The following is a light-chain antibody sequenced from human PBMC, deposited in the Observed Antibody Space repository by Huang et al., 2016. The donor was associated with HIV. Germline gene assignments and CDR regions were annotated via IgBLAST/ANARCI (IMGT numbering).Light chain of an antibody. CDR1: QNVGSN. Sequence: EVLMTQSPDILSVSPGDRATFSCRASQNVGSNLAWYQQRPGQAPRLLIYAAATRATGVPARCSGGGSGTEFTLTISRLQSEDFATYYCQQYNTWPPWAFGQWTTVEI. CDR3: QQYNTWPPWA. V-gene: IGKV3-15*01. J-gene: IGKJ1*01. CDR2: AAA.